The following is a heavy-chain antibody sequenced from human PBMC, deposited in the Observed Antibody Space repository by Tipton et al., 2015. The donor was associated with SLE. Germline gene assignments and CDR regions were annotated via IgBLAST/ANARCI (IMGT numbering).Heavy chain of an antibody. D-gene: IGHD2-8*01. CDR2: IYDSGST. Sequence: TLSLTCTVSGDSISGHYRSWIRQPPGKGLEWIGYIYDSGSTSYNPSLKSRLTLSMDTSKNQFSLRVSSVTAADTAVYYCARRYGTSFDYWDQGTLVTVSS. J-gene: IGHJ4*02. CDR1: GDSISGHY. CDR3: ARRYGTSFDY. V-gene: IGHV4-59*08.